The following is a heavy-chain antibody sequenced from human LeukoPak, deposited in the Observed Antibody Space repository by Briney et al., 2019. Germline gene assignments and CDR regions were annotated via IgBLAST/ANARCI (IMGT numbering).Heavy chain of an antibody. CDR2: IYYSGST. J-gene: IGHJ6*02. D-gene: IGHD4-11*01. Sequence: SETLSLTCTVSGGSIRSYYWSWIRQPPGKGLEWIGYIYYSGSTNYNPSLKSRVTISVDTSKNQFSLKLNSVTDTDTAMYHCARTEYDYNNYAYYYGMDVWGQGTTVTVSS. CDR1: GGSIRSYY. V-gene: IGHV4-59*08. CDR3: ARTEYDYNNYAYYYGMDV.